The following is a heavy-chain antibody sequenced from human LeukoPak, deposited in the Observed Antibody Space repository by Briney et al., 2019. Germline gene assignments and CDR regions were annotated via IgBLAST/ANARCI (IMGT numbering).Heavy chain of an antibody. D-gene: IGHD5-24*01. J-gene: IGHJ1*01. Sequence: PGGSLRLSCAASGFTFRNYWVTWVRQAPGKGLEWVSYISSSGSTIYYADSVKGRFTISRDNAKNSLYLQMNSLRAEDTAVYYCARDPRWQSAEYFQHWGQGTLVTVSS. CDR3: ARDPRWQSAEYFQH. CDR1: GFTFRNYW. V-gene: IGHV3-11*01. CDR2: ISSSGSTI.